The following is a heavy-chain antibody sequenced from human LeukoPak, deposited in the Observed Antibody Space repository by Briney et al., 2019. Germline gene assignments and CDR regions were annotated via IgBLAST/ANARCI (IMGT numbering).Heavy chain of an antibody. V-gene: IGHV3-33*01. Sequence: QPGGSLRRSCAASGFTFTSNGMHWVRQAPGKGLEWVTGIWYDGREEYYADSVKGRFSISRDNTKSTLYLDMNSLRADDTAVYYCTRWHASNSAGSLDYWGQGTLVTVSS. CDR3: TRWHASNSAGSLDY. CDR2: IWYDGREE. J-gene: IGHJ4*02. D-gene: IGHD2-2*01. CDR1: GFTFTSNG.